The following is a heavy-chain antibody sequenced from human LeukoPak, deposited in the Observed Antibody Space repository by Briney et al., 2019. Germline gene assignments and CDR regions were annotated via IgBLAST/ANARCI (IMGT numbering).Heavy chain of an antibody. CDR2: IRSKANSYAT. CDR1: GFTFSGSA. J-gene: IGHJ4*02. D-gene: IGHD6-13*01. CDR3: TRQAAAGTFDY. Sequence: GGSLKLSCAASGFTFSGSAMHWVRQASGKGLEWVGRIRSKANSYATAYAASVKGRFTISRDDSKNTAYLQMNSLKTEDTAVYYCTRQAAAGTFDYWGQGTLVTVSS. V-gene: IGHV3-73*01.